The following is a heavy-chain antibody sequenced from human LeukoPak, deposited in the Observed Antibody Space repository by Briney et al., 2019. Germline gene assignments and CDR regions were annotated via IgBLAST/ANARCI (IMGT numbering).Heavy chain of an antibody. CDR1: GFTFSDYS. CDR2: ISFSVNTK. Sequence: GGSLRLSCAASGFTFSDYSMNWVRQAPGKGLEWVSYISFSVNTKYYGDSVKGRFTISRDNTKNSLYLHMDSLRAEDTAVYYCARGAYSSGWAYFDHWGQGTLVTVSS. D-gene: IGHD6-19*01. CDR3: ARGAYSSGWAYFDH. J-gene: IGHJ4*02. V-gene: IGHV3-48*04.